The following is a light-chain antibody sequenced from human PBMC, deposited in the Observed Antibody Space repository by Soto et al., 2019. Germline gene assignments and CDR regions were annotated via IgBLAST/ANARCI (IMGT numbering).Light chain of an antibody. Sequence: EIVLTHSPGTLCLSPGERSTLSCRASQSVSNNYLAWYQQQPGQAPRVLIYGASNRATGIQDRFSGSGSGTDFTLTISRLEPEDFAVYYCKQYGSSGTFGQGTKVDIK. J-gene: IGKJ1*01. CDR3: KQYGSSGT. CDR2: GAS. V-gene: IGKV3-20*01. CDR1: QSVSNNY.